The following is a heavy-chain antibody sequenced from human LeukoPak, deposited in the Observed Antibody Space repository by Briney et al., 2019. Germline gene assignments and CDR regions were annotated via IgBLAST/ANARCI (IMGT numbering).Heavy chain of an antibody. CDR1: RYTFTDYY. CDR2: INTNSGGT. J-gene: IGHJ4*02. CDR3: ASGSSAFDY. Sequence: ASVKVSCKASRYTFTDYYMHWVRQDPGQGLEWMGWINTNSGGTHYAQKYQGRVTMTRDTSIRTAYMELSSLRSDDTAMYYYASGSSAFDYWGEGTLVTVSS. V-gene: IGHV1-2*02.